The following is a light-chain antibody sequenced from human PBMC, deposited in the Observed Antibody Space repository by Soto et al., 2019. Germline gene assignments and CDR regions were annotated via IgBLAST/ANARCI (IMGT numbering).Light chain of an antibody. J-gene: IGLJ1*01. CDR2: DVS. CDR3: SSYSTGGSYV. V-gene: IGLV2-14*03. CDR1: SSDVGGYNS. Sequence: QSVLTQPASVSGSPGQSIAISCTGTSSDVGGYNSASWYQQHPGKAPKLLIYDVSNRPSGVSNRFSGSKSGNTASLTISGLQAEDEADYYCSSYSTGGSYVFGTGTKVIV.